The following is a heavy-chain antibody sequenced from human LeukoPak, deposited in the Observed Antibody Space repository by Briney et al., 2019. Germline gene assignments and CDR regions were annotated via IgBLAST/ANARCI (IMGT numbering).Heavy chain of an antibody. J-gene: IGHJ4*02. V-gene: IGHV4-39*01. CDR2: IYYSGST. CDR3: AVKGYCSSTTCFGGTGGFDY. Sequence: SEALSLTCTVSGGSISSGGYYWSWIRQHPGTDLEWIGYIYYSGSTYYNPSLKSRVTISVDTSKDQFSLKLSSVTAADTAVYYCAVKGYCSSTTCFGGTGGFDYWGQGTLVTVSS. CDR1: GGSISSGGYY. D-gene: IGHD2-2*01.